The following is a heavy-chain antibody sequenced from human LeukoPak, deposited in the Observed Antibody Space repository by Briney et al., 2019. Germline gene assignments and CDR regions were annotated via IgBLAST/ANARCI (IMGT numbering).Heavy chain of an antibody. Sequence: GGSLRLSCAASGFTFDDYAMHWVRQAPGKGLEWVSGISWNSGSIGYADSVKGRFTISRDNSKNTLYLQMNSLRAEDTAVYYCAKGGLTTVTSDFDYWGQGTLVTVSS. CDR3: AKGGLTTVTSDFDY. V-gene: IGHV3-9*01. CDR2: ISWNSGSI. D-gene: IGHD4-11*01. CDR1: GFTFDDYA. J-gene: IGHJ4*02.